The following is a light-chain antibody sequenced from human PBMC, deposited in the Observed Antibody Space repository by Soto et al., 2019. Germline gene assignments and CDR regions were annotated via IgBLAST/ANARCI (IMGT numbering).Light chain of an antibody. CDR1: QGIIDY. J-gene: IGKJ1*01. V-gene: IGKV1-27*01. CDR3: QKYNSAPQT. Sequence: DIPMTQSPSSLSASVGDRVTITCRASQGIIDYLAWYQQKPGKAPKLLIYAASTLPSGVPSRFSGSGSGTEFTITISSLQPEDVATYYCQKYNSAPQTFGQGTKVEIK. CDR2: AAS.